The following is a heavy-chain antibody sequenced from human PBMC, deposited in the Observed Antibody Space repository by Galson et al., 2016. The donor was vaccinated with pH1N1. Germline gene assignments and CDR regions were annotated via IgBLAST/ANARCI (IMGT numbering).Heavy chain of an antibody. Sequence: CAISGDSVSSSSDTWNWIRQSPRRGLEWLGRIYHRSKWYYEYAPSLQGRLRISPDTSSNQMSLHLDSVTLDDAAVYYCATGEGYYFDYWGQGTLVTVSS. D-gene: IGHD7-27*01. V-gene: IGHV6-1*01. CDR1: GDSVSSSSDT. CDR2: IYHRSKWYY. J-gene: IGHJ4*02. CDR3: ATGEGYYFDY.